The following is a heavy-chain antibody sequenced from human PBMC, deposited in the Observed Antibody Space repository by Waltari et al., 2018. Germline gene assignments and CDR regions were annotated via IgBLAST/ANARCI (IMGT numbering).Heavy chain of an antibody. Sequence: QVQLVQSGPEVKKPGASVKVSCEASGDTFTTYAINWVRQAPGQGLEWMGWISANSGNTNYAQKFQGRVTMTTHTSTSTAYMELRGLRSDDSAVYYCAGDEGISGINMGPFDIWGQGTVVTVSS. J-gene: IGHJ3*02. CDR2: ISANSGNT. D-gene: IGHD3-3*02. CDR3: AGDEGISGINMGPFDI. CDR1: GDTFTTYA. V-gene: IGHV1-18*01.